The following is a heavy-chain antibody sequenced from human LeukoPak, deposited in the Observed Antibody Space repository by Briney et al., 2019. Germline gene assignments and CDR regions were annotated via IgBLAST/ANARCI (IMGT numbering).Heavy chain of an antibody. CDR2: ISADGSNK. CDR3: ARAGDARGEGLDY. Sequence: PWGSLTLSCAASAFTFSSYGMHWVRQAPRTGLEPVAVISADGSNKYYADSANGRFTIFRDKSMNTLCLRIISLRAEGMDVYYCARAGDARGEGLDYSGQGELVTVSS. J-gene: IGHJ4*02. D-gene: IGHD3-10*01. V-gene: IGHV3-33*02. CDR1: AFTFSSYG.